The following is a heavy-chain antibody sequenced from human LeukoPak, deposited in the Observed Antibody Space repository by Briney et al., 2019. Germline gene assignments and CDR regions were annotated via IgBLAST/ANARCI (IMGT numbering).Heavy chain of an antibody. D-gene: IGHD2-2*01. CDR2: IYTSGST. CDR3: ARGSGYPYQLLSYFDY. CDR1: GGSISSYY. J-gene: IGHJ4*02. Sequence: PSETLSLTCTVSGGSISSYYWSWIRQPAGKGLEWIGRIYTSGSTNYNPSLKSRVTMSVDTSKNQFSLKLSSVTAADTAVYYCARGSGYPYQLLSYFDYWGQGTLVTVSS. V-gene: IGHV4-4*07.